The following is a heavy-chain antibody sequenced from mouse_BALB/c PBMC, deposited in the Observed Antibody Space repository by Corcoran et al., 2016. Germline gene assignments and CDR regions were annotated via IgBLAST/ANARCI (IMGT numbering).Heavy chain of an antibody. CDR3: TRSGYYGSYYAMDY. CDR2: IDPSDSYT. V-gene: IGHV1S127*01. J-gene: IGHJ4*01. Sequence: QVQLQQPGAELVKPGASVKMSCKASGYTFTSYWMHWVKQRPGQGLEWIGVIDPSDSYTSYNQKFKGKATLTVDTSSSTAYMQLSSLTSEDSAVYYCTRSGYYGSYYAMDYWGQGTSVTVSS. CDR1: GYTFTSYW. D-gene: IGHD1-1*01.